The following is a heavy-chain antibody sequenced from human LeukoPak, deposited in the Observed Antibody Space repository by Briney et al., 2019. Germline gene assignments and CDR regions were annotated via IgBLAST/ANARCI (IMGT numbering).Heavy chain of an antibody. CDR3: ASLYCSSTSCYADYYGMDV. D-gene: IGHD2-2*01. CDR1: GFTFSDYN. Sequence: PGGSLRLSCAASGFTFSDYNMGWMRQAPGKGLEWVSYTRNSGNNMFYADSVKGRFTISRDNAKYSVYLQMNSLRAEDTAVYYCASLYCSSTSCYADYYGMDVWGQGTTVTVSS. J-gene: IGHJ6*02. CDR2: TRNSGNNM. V-gene: IGHV3-11*01.